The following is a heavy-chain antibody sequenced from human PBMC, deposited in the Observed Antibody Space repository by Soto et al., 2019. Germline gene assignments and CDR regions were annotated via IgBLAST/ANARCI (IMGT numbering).Heavy chain of an antibody. CDR1: GGTFSSYA. D-gene: IGHD3-10*01. CDR2: VIPMYGPA. V-gene: IGHV1-69*01. CDR3: ARVTSMVRGVIDNWFDP. Sequence: QVPLVQSGAEVKKPGSSVTVSCKASGGTFSSYAIHWVRQAPGEALEWMGGVIPMYGPAEYAQRFQGRVTISADDSTTTVYMELTSLTSQDTAVYYCARVTSMVRGVIDNWFDPWGHGTLVTVSS. J-gene: IGHJ5*02.